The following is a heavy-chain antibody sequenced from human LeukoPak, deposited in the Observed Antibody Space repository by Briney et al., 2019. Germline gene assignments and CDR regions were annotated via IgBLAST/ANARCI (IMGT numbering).Heavy chain of an antibody. D-gene: IGHD3-3*01. CDR2: INHSGST. J-gene: IGHJ6*02. CDR1: GGSFSGYY. CDR3: ARRRFLEWFYYYYGMDV. Sequence: SETLSLTCAVYGGSFSGYYWSWIRQPPGKGLEWIGEINHSGSTNYNPSLKSRVTISVGTSKNQFSLKLSSVTAADTAVYYCARRRFLEWFYYYYGMDVWGQGTTVTVSS. V-gene: IGHV4-34*01.